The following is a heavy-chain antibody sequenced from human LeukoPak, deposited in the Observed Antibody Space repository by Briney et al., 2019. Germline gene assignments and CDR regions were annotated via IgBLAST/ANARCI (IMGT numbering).Heavy chain of an antibody. CDR2: IIPIFGTA. D-gene: IGHD3-9*01. CDR3: AREESEGYDILTGYSMDV. Sequence: SVKVSXXXSGXXFSSYAISWVRQAPGQGLEWMGGIIPIFGTANYAQKFQGRVTITADESTSTAYMELSSLRSEDTAVYYCAREESEGYDILTGYSMDVWGQGTTVTVSS. V-gene: IGHV1-69*13. J-gene: IGHJ6*02. CDR1: GXXFSSYA.